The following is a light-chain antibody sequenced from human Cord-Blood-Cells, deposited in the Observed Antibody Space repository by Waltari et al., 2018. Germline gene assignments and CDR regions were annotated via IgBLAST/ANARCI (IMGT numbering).Light chain of an antibody. V-gene: IGKV1-8*01. CDR3: QQYYSYPLT. Sequence: AIRMTQSPSSLSASTGDRVTIPCRASQGISSYLAWYQQKPGKAPKLLIYAASTLQSGVPSRFSGSVSWTDFTLTISCLQSEDFATYYCQQYYSYPLTFGGGTKVEIK. CDR2: AAS. J-gene: IGKJ4*01. CDR1: QGISSY.